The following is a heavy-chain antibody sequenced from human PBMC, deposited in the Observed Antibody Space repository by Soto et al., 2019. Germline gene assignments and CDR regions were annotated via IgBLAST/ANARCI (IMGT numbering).Heavy chain of an antibody. CDR1: GGTFSSYT. CDR3: ARDTTDRGVVVPAAMLGWFDP. J-gene: IGHJ5*02. Sequence: SVKVSCKASGGTFSSYTISWVRQAPGQGLEWMGRIIPILGIANYAQKFQGRATITADKSTSTAYMELSSLRSEDTAVYYCARDTTDRGVVVPAAMLGWFDPWGQGTLVTVSS. D-gene: IGHD2-2*01. CDR2: IIPILGIA. V-gene: IGHV1-69*04.